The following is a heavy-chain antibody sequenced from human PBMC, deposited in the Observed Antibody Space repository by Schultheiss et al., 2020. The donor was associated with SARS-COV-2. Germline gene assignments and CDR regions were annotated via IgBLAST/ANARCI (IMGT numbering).Heavy chain of an antibody. CDR3: ARGKWGVGYFDY. Sequence: SETLSLTCIVSGGSLINSFWTWIRQPPGKGLEWIGYISDSLSTKYSPSLKSRVTISSDTSKNQFSLTLTSVTAADTAVYFCARGKWGVGYFDYWGQGMLVTVSS. D-gene: IGHD3-10*01. CDR1: GGSLINSF. CDR2: ISDSLST. J-gene: IGHJ4*02. V-gene: IGHV4-59*01.